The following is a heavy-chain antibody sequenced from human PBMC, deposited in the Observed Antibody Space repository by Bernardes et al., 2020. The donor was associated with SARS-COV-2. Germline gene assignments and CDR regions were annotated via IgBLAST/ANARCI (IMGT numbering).Heavy chain of an antibody. CDR3: AKGPSGSYLDAFDI. CDR2: ISYDGSNK. Sequence: SLRLSCAASGFTFSSYGMHWVRQAPGKGLEWVAVISYDGSNKYYADSVKGRFTISRDNSKNTLYLQMNSLRAEDTAVYYCAKGPSGSYLDAFDIWGQGTMVTVSS. V-gene: IGHV3-30*18. CDR1: GFTFSSYG. J-gene: IGHJ3*02. D-gene: IGHD1-26*01.